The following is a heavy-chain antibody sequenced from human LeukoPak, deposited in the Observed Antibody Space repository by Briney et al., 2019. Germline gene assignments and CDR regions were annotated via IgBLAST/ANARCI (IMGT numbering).Heavy chain of an antibody. CDR3: ARDIRLGYYDFWSGYSYYFDY. Sequence: GESLKISCKGSGYSFTSYWIGWVRQAPGQGLEWMGWISAYNGNTNYAQKLQGRVTMTTDTSTSTAYMELRSLRSDDTAVYYCARDIRLGYYDFWSGYSYYFDYWGQGTLVTVSS. D-gene: IGHD3-3*01. J-gene: IGHJ4*02. V-gene: IGHV1-18*04. CDR1: GYSFTSYW. CDR2: ISAYNGNT.